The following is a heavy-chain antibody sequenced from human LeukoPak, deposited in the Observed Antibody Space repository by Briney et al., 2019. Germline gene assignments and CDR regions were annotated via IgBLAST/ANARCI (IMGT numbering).Heavy chain of an antibody. J-gene: IGHJ2*01. CDR3: ARPETTLTDSSHWYFDL. CDR1: GYSFTSYW. V-gene: IGHV5-51*01. CDR2: IYPGDSDT. Sequence: GESLKISCKGSGYSFTSYWIGWVRQMPGKGLEWMGTIYPGDSDTRYSPSFQGQVTISADKSISTAYLQWSSLKASDTAMYYCARPETTLTDSSHWYFDLWGRGTLVTVSS. D-gene: IGHD4-17*01.